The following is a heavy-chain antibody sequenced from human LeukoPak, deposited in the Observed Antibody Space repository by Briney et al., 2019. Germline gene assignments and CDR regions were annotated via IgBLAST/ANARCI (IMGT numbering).Heavy chain of an antibody. CDR3: ARGVTGIYYYYYMDV. V-gene: IGHV1-2*02. D-gene: IGHD3-10*01. CDR2: INPNSGGT. J-gene: IGHJ6*03. Sequence: ASVKVSCKASGYTFTGYYMHWVRQAPGQGLGWMGWINPNSGGTNYAQKFQGRVTMTRDTSISTAYMELSRLNSDDTAVYYCARGVTGIYYYYYMDVWGTGTTVTVSS. CDR1: GYTFTGYY.